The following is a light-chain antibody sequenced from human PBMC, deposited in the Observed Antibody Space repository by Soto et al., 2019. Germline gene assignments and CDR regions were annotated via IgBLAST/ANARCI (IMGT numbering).Light chain of an antibody. V-gene: IGLV2-14*01. J-gene: IGLJ1*01. Sequence: QSVLTQPASVSGYPGQSITISCTGASSDVGAYNYVAWCQQHPGKGPKLLIYDVSNRPSGFSNRFSGSKSGNTASLTISGLRAEDGADYFCSSYTTSSPYVFGTGTKVTVL. CDR3: SSYTTSSPYV. CDR2: DVS. CDR1: SSDVGAYNY.